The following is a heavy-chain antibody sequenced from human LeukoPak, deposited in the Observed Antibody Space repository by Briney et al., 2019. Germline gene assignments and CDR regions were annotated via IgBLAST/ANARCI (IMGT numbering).Heavy chain of an antibody. V-gene: IGHV1-8*03. CDR1: GYTFTSYD. D-gene: IGHD3-22*01. Sequence: ASVKVSCKASGYTFTSYDINWVRQATGQGLEWMGWMNPNSGNTGYAQKFQGRVTITRNTSISTAYMELSSLRSEDTAVYYCARGYDSSGYSDRDAFAIWGQGTMVTVSS. J-gene: IGHJ3*02. CDR3: ARGYDSSGYSDRDAFAI. CDR2: MNPNSGNT.